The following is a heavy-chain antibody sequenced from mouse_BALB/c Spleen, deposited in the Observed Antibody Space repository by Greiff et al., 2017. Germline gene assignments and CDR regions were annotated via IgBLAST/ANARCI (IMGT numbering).Heavy chain of an antibody. V-gene: IGHV2-6-7*01. CDR2: IWGDGST. CDR3: ARDKYGNYAWFAY. Sequence: QVQLQQSGPGLVAPSQSLSITCTVSGFSLTGYGVNWVRQPPGKGLEWLGMIWGDGSTDYNSALKSRLSISKDNSKSQVFLKMNSLQTDDTARYYCARDKYGNYAWFAYWGQGTLVTVSA. CDR1: GFSLTGYG. J-gene: IGHJ3*01. D-gene: IGHD2-10*02.